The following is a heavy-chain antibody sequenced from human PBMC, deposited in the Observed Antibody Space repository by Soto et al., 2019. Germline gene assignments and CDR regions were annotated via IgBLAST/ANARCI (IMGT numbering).Heavy chain of an antibody. CDR2: INPDGSAT. J-gene: IGHJ4*02. CDR3: ARDRHSSSSGYFEY. D-gene: IGHD6-6*01. CDR1: GFTFSSYW. Sequence: GGSLRLSCAASGFTFSSYWMHWVRQAPGKGLVWVSRINPDGSATNYADSVKGRFTISRDNAKNTLYLQMNSLRAEDTAVFYCARDRHSSSSGYFEYWGQGTLVTVSS. V-gene: IGHV3-74*01.